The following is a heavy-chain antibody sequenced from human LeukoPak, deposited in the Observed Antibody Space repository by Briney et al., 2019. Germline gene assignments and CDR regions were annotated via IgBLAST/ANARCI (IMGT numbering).Heavy chain of an antibody. CDR1: GGSFSGYY. J-gene: IGHJ4*02. Sequence: SETLSLTCAVYGGSFSGYYWSWIRQPPGKGLEWIGEINHSGSTNYNPSLKSRVTISVDTSKNQFSLKLSSGTAADTAVYYCARSRGWPDYWGQGTLVTVSS. V-gene: IGHV4-34*01. D-gene: IGHD6-19*01. CDR3: ARSRGWPDY. CDR2: INHSGST.